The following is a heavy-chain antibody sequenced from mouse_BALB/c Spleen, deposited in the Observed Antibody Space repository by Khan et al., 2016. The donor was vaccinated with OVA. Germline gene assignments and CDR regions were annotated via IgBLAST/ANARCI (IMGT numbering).Heavy chain of an antibody. CDR1: GYAFTDYL. Sequence: VQLQQSGAELVRPGTSVKVSCKASGYAFTDYLIEWLKQRPGQGLEWIGVINPGSGDITYNEKFKDKATLTADKSSSPAYMQLTSLTSDDSAVYFCSRSGYGFGAYWGPGTLVTVSA. J-gene: IGHJ3*01. D-gene: IGHD3-2*02. CDR3: SRSGYGFGAY. CDR2: INPGSGDI. V-gene: IGHV1-54*03.